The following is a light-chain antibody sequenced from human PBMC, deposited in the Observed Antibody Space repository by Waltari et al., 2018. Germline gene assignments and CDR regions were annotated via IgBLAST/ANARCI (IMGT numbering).Light chain of an antibody. CDR2: DAS. Sequence: DIQMTQSPSSLSASVGDRVTITCRASQDISHVINWYQQKPGKAPKLLIFDASRLQPGVPSRFRGSGSGTDFSFVISSLQSEDVGTYYCQQFELLPLTFGGGTKVEIK. J-gene: IGKJ4*01. CDR1: QDISHV. CDR3: QQFELLPLT. V-gene: IGKV1-33*01.